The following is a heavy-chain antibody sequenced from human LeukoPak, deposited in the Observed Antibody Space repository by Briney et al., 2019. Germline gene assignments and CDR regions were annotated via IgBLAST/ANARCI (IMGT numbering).Heavy chain of an antibody. CDR3: ARVESLWFGKPPVS. D-gene: IGHD3-10*01. Sequence: SETPSLPCAVYGGSFSGYYWSWIRQPPGKGVGWIGEINHSGSTNYNPSLKSRVTISVDTSKNQFSLKLSSVTAADTAVYYCARVESLWFGKPPVSWGQGTLVTVSS. V-gene: IGHV4-34*01. CDR1: GGSFSGYY. CDR2: INHSGST. J-gene: IGHJ5*02.